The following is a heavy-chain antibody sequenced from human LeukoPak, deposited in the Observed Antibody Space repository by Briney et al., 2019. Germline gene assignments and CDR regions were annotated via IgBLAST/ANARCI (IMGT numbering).Heavy chain of an antibody. CDR1: GYTFTSYG. D-gene: IGHD3-22*01. V-gene: IGHV1-18*01. Sequence: GASVKVSCKASGYTFTSYGISWVRQAPGQGLEWIGWISAYNGNTNYAQKLQGRVTMTTDTSTSTAYMELRSLRSDDTAVYYCARDLRSYYYDSSGYYLLYWGQGTLVTVSS. CDR2: ISAYNGNT. CDR3: ARDLRSYYYDSSGYYLLY. J-gene: IGHJ4*02.